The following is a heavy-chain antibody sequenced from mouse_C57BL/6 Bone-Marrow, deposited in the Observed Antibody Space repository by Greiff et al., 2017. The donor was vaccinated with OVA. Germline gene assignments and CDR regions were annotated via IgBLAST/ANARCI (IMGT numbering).Heavy chain of an antibody. CDR1: GFSLSTFGMG. J-gene: IGHJ4*01. D-gene: IGHD2-5*01. V-gene: IGHV8-8*01. CDR3: ARNGPYYSNYVMDY. Sequence: QVTLKVSGPGILQPSQTLSLTCSFSGFSLSTFGMGVGWIRQPSGKGLEWLAHIWWDDDKYYNPALKSRLTISKDTSKNKVFLKIANVDTADTVTYYCARNGPYYSNYVMDYWGQGTSVTVSS. CDR2: IWWDDDK.